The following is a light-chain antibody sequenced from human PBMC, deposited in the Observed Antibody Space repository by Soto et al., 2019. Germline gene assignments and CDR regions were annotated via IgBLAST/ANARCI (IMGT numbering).Light chain of an antibody. V-gene: IGKV3-15*01. CDR1: QSINSE. J-gene: IGKJ2*01. Sequence: IVMTQSPATLSLSPGERAALSCRASQSINSELAWYQQKSGQPLSLLIYGASTRATGVPARFTCSESGSEFTLTISGLQSEDFAVYYCQQCHNWPLTFGQGTRLE. CDR3: QQCHNWPLT. CDR2: GAS.